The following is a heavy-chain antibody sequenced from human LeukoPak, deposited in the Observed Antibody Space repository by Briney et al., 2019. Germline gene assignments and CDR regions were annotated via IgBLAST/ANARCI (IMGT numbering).Heavy chain of an antibody. J-gene: IGHJ5*02. V-gene: IGHV3-21*01. CDR3: ARAPEPDIVVVPAALPNWFDP. Sequence: GGSLRLSCAASGFTFSSYSMNWVRQAPGKGLEWVSSISSSSSYIYYADSVKGRFTIPRDNAKNSLYLQMNSLRAEDTAVYYCARAPEPDIVVVPAALPNWFDPWGQGTLVTVSS. CDR1: GFTFSSYS. CDR2: ISSSSSYI. D-gene: IGHD2-2*01.